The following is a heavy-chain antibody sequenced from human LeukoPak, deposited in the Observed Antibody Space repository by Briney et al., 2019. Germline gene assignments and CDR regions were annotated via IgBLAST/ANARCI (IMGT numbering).Heavy chain of an antibody. CDR1: GFSFSSYW. V-gene: IGHV3-74*01. CDR2: ITNDESSA. CDR3: ARDGGFSTPFDY. J-gene: IGHJ4*02. Sequence: GGSLRLSCVASGFSFSSYWINWVRQVPGKGLFWVARITNDESSANYAVSVNGRFTISRDNAESTVYLQMNSLTAEDTAVYYCARDGGFSTPFDYWGQGTLVTVSS. D-gene: IGHD2-15*01.